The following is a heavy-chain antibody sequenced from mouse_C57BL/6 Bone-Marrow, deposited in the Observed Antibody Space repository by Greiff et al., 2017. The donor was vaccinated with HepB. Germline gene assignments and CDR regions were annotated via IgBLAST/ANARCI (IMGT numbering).Heavy chain of an antibody. CDR2: ISSGGSYT. V-gene: IGHV5-6*02. Sequence: DVKLVESGGDLVKPGGSLKLSCAASGFTFSSYGMSWVRQTPDKRLEWVATISSGGSYTYYPDSVKGRFTISRDNAKNTLYLQMSSLKSEDTAMYYCARPAAQVSFAYWGQGTLVTVSA. J-gene: IGHJ3*01. CDR1: GFTFSSYG. D-gene: IGHD3-2*02. CDR3: ARPAAQVSFAY.